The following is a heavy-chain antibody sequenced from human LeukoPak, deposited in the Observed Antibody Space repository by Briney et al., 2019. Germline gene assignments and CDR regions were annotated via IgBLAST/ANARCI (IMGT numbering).Heavy chain of an antibody. Sequence: PGGSLRLSCAASGFTFSSYAMSWVRLAPGKGLEWVSCISTTSTTVYYADSVKGRFTVSRDNAKNSLYLQMNSLGDEDTAMFYCARVGDGYNVNYFDYWGQGTLVTVSS. CDR2: ISTTSTTV. J-gene: IGHJ4*02. CDR1: GFTFSSYA. V-gene: IGHV3-48*02. D-gene: IGHD5-24*01. CDR3: ARVGDGYNVNYFDY.